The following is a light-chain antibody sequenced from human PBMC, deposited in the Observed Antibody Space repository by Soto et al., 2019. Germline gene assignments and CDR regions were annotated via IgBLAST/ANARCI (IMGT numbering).Light chain of an antibody. V-gene: IGKV1-8*01. CDR1: QGISSY. CDR2: AAS. Sequence: ALRMTQSPSSFSASTGDRVTITCRASQGISSYLAWYQQKPGKAPKLLIYAASTLQSGVPSRFSGSGSGTDFTLTISCLQSEDFATYYCQQYYSYPRTFGQGNKLEIK. CDR3: QQYYSYPRT. J-gene: IGKJ2*01.